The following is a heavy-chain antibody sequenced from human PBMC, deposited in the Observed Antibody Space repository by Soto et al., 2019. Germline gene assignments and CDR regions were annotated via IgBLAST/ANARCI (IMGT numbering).Heavy chain of an antibody. Sequence: PSETLSLTCTVSGGSLSSYYWSWIRQPPGKGLEWIGYIYYSGSTNYNPSLKSRVTTSVDTSENQFSLKLSSVTAADTAVYYCARHDPYYYDSSGYYANKAFDYWGQGTLVTVSS. V-gene: IGHV4-59*08. J-gene: IGHJ4*02. CDR3: ARHDPYYYDSSGYYANKAFDY. CDR1: GGSLSSYY. D-gene: IGHD3-22*01. CDR2: IYYSGST.